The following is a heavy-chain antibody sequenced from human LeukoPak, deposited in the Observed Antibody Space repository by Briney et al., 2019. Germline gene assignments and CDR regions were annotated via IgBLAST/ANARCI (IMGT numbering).Heavy chain of an antibody. Sequence: ASVKDSCKASGYAFSSYGFTWVRQAPGQGLEWMGWINTYNGNTQYAPKLKGRVTTTTDTSTSTAYMELRSLTSDDTAVYYYARRGNWNDFDYWGQGTLVTVSS. CDR1: GYAFSSYG. V-gene: IGHV1-18*01. D-gene: IGHD1-20*01. CDR2: INTYNGNT. CDR3: ARRGNWNDFDY. J-gene: IGHJ4*02.